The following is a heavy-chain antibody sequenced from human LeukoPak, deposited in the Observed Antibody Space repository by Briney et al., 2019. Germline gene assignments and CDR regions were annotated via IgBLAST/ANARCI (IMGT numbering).Heavy chain of an antibody. V-gene: IGHV1-2*02. D-gene: IGHD6-19*01. CDR2: INVKSGGT. J-gene: IGHJ4*02. CDR1: GFTFTEVY. Sequence: ASLRVSSTVSGFTFTEVYIHRGPRARGQGVEWMGWINVKSGGTNFAQNFQGRVTMTRDTSITTDYMELTSLRSDDTAVYYCAGAGCAAGVAFDYWGQGTLVTVSS. CDR3: AGAGCAAGVAFDY.